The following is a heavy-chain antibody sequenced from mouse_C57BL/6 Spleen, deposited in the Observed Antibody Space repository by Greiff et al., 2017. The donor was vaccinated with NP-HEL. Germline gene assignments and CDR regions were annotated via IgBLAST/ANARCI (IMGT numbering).Heavy chain of an antibody. V-gene: IGHV5-4*01. D-gene: IGHD1-1*01. CDR1: GFTFSSYA. J-gene: IGHJ4*01. Sequence: EVKLVESGGGLVKPGGSLKLSCAASGFTFSSYAMSWVRQTPEKRLEWVATISDGGSYTYYPDNVKGRFTISRDNAKNNLYLQMSHLKSEDTAMYYCAREGGSSLYAMDYWGQGTSVTVSS. CDR3: AREGGSSLYAMDY. CDR2: ISDGGSYT.